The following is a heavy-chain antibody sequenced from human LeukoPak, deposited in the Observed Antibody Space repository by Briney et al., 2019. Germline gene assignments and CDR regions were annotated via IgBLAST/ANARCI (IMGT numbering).Heavy chain of an antibody. CDR2: IYYSGST. Sequence: SETLSLTCTVSGVSISSYYWSWIRQPPGKGLEWIGYIYYSGSTNYKPSLKSRVTISVDMSENQFSLKLSSVTAADTAVYYCARDRRYYDTSGTVYYDAMDVWGQGTTVTVSS. CDR1: GVSISSYY. V-gene: IGHV4-59*01. CDR3: ARDRRYYDTSGTVYYDAMDV. J-gene: IGHJ6*02. D-gene: IGHD3-22*01.